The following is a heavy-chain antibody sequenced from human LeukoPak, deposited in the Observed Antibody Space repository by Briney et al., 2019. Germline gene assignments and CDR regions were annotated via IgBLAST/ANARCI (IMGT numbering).Heavy chain of an antibody. CDR1: GFTVSSNY. CDR3: ARAHDPRSGPYYYYMDV. D-gene: IGHD2-8*02. J-gene: IGHJ6*03. V-gene: IGHV3-53*01. Sequence: PGGSLRLSCAASGFTVSSNYMTWVRQAPGQGLEWVSVIYSDGSIYYADSVKGRFTISRDNSKNTLYLQMNSLRAEDTAMYYCARAHDPRSGPYYYYMDVWGKGTTVTVSS. CDR2: IYSDGSI.